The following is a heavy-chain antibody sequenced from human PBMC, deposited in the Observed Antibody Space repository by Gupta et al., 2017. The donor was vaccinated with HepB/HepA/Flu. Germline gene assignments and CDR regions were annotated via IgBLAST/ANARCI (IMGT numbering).Heavy chain of an antibody. D-gene: IGHD4-11*01. CDR2: ISSSSRTI. CDR1: GFTFSSYS. V-gene: IGHV3-48*02. Sequence: EVQLVESGGGLVQPGGSLRLSCAASGFTFSSYSMNWVRQAPGKGLEWVSYISSSSRTIDDADSVKGRFTISRVKAKNSLYLKMNSMRDEDTAVYYCVRDLGYGNLDYWGRGRLVTVSS. CDR3: VRDLGYGNLDY. J-gene: IGHJ4*02.